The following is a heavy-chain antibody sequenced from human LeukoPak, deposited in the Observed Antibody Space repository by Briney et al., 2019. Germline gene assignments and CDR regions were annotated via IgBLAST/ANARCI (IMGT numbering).Heavy chain of an antibody. V-gene: IGHV3-23*01. D-gene: IGHD3-22*01. CDR1: GFTFSSYA. J-gene: IGHJ4*02. CDR2: ISGSGGST. Sequence: GGSLRLSCAASGFTFSSYAMSWVRQAPGKGLEWVSAISGSGGSTYYADSVKGRFTISRDNSKNSLYLQMNSLRTEDTALYYCAKAHRGGYYTYYFDYWGQGTLVTVSS. CDR3: AKAHRGGYYTYYFDY.